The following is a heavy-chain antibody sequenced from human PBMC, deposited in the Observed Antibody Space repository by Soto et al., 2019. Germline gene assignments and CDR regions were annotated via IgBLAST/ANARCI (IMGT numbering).Heavy chain of an antibody. CDR2: ITPAFGAA. V-gene: IGHV1-69*12. CDR1: GGTFSDYA. J-gene: IGHJ4*02. CDR3: ARSAEDHYFDS. Sequence: QVQLVQSGAEVKKPGSSVKVSCKASGGTFSDYAISWVRQAPGQGLEWMGGITPAFGAADYAQKFQGRVTMTADESTRRAYMELSSLRSEDTALYYCARSAEDHYFDSWGQGTLVAVSS.